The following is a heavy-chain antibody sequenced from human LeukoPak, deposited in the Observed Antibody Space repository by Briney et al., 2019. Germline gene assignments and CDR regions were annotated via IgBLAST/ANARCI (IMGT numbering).Heavy chain of an antibody. V-gene: IGHV3-30*02. CDR3: ASYYASGLFDY. D-gene: IGHD3-10*01. CDR2: IRYDGTDK. Sequence: GGSLRLSCAASGFTFSRYAMHWVRQAPGKGLEWVASIRYDGTDKYYQDSVKGRFTISRDKSKSTLYLQMNSLRADDAALYYCASYYASGLFDYWGQGTLVTVSS. J-gene: IGHJ4*02. CDR1: GFTFSRYA.